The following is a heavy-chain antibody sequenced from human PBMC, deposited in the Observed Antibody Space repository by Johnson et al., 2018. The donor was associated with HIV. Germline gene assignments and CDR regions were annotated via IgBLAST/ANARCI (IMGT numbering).Heavy chain of an antibody. CDR2: IKQDGSER. Sequence: EVQLVESGGGLVQPGGSLRLSCAASGFTFSIYWMSWVRQAPGKGLEWVANIKQDGSERYYVDSVKGLFTISRDYAKNSLYLQMNSLRAEDTAVYYCAIDQGWWDVFDIWGQGTMVIVSS. D-gene: IGHD2-15*01. V-gene: IGHV3-7*01. CDR1: GFTFSIYW. J-gene: IGHJ3*02. CDR3: AIDQGWWDVFDI.